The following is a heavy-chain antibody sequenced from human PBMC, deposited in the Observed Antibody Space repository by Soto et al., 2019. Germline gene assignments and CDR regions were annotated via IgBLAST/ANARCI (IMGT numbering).Heavy chain of an antibody. CDR2: IWYDGSNK. CDR3: ARAEGFWSGYSDQNGMDV. V-gene: IGHV3-33*01. CDR1: GFTFSSYG. D-gene: IGHD3-3*01. Sequence: QVQLVESGGGVVQPGRSLRLSCAASGFTFSSYGMHWVRQAPGKGLEWVAVIWYDGSNKYYADSVKGRFTISRDNSKNTLYLQMNSLRAEDTAVYYCARAEGFWSGYSDQNGMDVWGQGTTVTVSS. J-gene: IGHJ6*02.